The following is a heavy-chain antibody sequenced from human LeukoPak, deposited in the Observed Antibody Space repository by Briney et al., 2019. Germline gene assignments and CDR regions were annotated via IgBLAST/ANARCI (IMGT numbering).Heavy chain of an antibody. CDR3: AKDFYGDYGWYFDL. Sequence: GGSLRLSCAASGFTFSSYGMHWVRQAPGKGLEWVAFIRYDGSNKYYADSVKGRFTISRDNSKNTLYLQTNSLRAEDTAVYYCAKDFYGDYGWYFDLWGRGTLVTVSS. CDR1: GFTFSSYG. D-gene: IGHD4-17*01. V-gene: IGHV3-30*02. J-gene: IGHJ2*01. CDR2: IRYDGSNK.